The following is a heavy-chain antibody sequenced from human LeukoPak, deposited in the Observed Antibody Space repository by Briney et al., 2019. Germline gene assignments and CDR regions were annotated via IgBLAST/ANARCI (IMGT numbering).Heavy chain of an antibody. D-gene: IGHD3-10*01. J-gene: IGHJ1*01. V-gene: IGHV3-33*01. Sequence: GGSLRLSCAASGFTFNTYGMHWVGQAPGKGLEWVAVIWYDGSNKYYADSVKGRFTISRDNSKNTLYLQMNSLRAEDTAVYYCVRDNSGSVVRGVLQYWGQGTLVTVSS. CDR1: GFTFNTYG. CDR3: VRDNSGSVVRGVLQY. CDR2: IWYDGSNK.